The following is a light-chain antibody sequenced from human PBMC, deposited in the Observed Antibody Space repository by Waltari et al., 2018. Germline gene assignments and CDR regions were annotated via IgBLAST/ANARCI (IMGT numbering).Light chain of an antibody. CDR1: GSAIGAYNS. J-gene: IGLJ2*01. CDR3: SAYTTSSSLV. Sequence: QSALTQPASVSGSPGPSITISCTGTGSAIGAYNSVSWYQQHPGKAPKLVIYEVTHRPSGVSNRFSGSKSARTASLSISGLQPEDEAYYYCSAYTTSSSLVFGGGTKLTV. CDR2: EVT. V-gene: IGLV2-14*01.